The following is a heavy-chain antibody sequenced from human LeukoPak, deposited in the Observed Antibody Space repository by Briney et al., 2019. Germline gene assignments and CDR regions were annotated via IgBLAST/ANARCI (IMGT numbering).Heavy chain of an antibody. CDR1: GFTFSSYG. Sequence: GGSLGLSCAASGFTFSSYGMHWVRQAPGKGLEWVAFIRYDGSNKYYADSVKGRFTISRDNSKNTLYLQMNSLRAEDTAVYYCAKDQSWEPTLSDWGQGTLVTVSS. CDR3: AKDQSWEPTLSD. D-gene: IGHD1-26*01. CDR2: IRYDGSNK. V-gene: IGHV3-30*02. J-gene: IGHJ4*02.